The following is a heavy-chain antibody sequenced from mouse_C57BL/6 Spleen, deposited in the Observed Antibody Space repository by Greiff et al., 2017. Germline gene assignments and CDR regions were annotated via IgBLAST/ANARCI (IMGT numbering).Heavy chain of an antibody. J-gene: IGHJ1*03. CDR1: GYSITSGYY. CDR3: AIYGSRGYFDV. V-gene: IGHV3-6*01. D-gene: IGHD1-1*01. Sequence: EVQLQESGPGLVKPSQSLSLTCSVTGYSITSGYYWNWIRQFPGNKLEWMGYISYDGSNNYNPSLKNRISIPRDTSKNQFFLKLNSVTTEDTATYYCAIYGSRGYFDVWGTGTTVTVSS. CDR2: ISYDGSN.